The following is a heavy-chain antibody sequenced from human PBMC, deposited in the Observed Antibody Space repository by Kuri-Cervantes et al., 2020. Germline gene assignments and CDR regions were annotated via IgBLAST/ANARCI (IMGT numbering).Heavy chain of an antibody. CDR1: GGSISSSSYY. CDR3: ARDSYSYGSNYYYYYGMDV. J-gene: IGHJ6*02. D-gene: IGHD5-18*01. CDR2: IYYSGST. Sequence: GSLRLSCTVSGGSISSSSYYWGWIRQPPGKGLEWIGSIYYSGSTYYNPSLKSRVTISVDTSKNQFSLKLSSVTAAGTAVYYCARDSYSYGSNYYYYYGMDVWGQGTTVTVSS. V-gene: IGHV4-39*02.